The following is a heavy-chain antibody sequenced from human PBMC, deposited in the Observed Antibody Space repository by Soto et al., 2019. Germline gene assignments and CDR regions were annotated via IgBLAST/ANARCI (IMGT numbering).Heavy chain of an antibody. CDR3: ARGPKITVTRYYYYNGMHV. CDR2: INHSGST. CDR1: GGSFSGYY. Sequence: SETLSLTCAVYGGSFSGYYWSWIRQPPGKGLEWIGEINHSGSTNYNPSLKSRVTISVDTSKNQFSVKLSSVTAADTAVYYCARGPKITVTRYYYYNGMHVWGKGTTVTVSS. J-gene: IGHJ6*04. V-gene: IGHV4-34*01. D-gene: IGHD4-17*01.